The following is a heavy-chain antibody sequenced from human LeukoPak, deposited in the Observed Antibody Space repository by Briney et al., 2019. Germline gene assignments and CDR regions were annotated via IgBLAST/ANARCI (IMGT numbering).Heavy chain of an antibody. CDR2: IYYSGST. V-gene: IGHV4-31*03. Sequence: SETLSLTCTVSGGSISSGGYYWSWIRQHPGTGLEWIGYIYYSGSTYYNPSLKSRVTISVDTSKNQFSLKLSSVTAADTAVYYCARFRSSIAARDGMDVWGQGTTVTVSS. D-gene: IGHD6-6*01. CDR1: GGSISSGGYY. CDR3: ARFRSSIAARDGMDV. J-gene: IGHJ6*02.